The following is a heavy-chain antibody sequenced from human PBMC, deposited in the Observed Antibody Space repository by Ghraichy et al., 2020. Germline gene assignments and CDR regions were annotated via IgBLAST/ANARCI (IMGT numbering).Heavy chain of an antibody. J-gene: IGHJ6*02. V-gene: IGHV3-49*03. Sequence: GGSLRLSCTASGFTFGDYAMSWFRQAPGKGLEWVGSIRSKAYGGTTEYAASVKGRFTISRDDSKSIAYLQMNSLKTEDTAVYYCTREGCGSTSCYDGYYYYGMDVWGQGTTVTVSS. CDR2: IRSKAYGGTT. D-gene: IGHD2-2*01. CDR1: GFTFGDYA. CDR3: TREGCGSTSCYDGYYYYGMDV.